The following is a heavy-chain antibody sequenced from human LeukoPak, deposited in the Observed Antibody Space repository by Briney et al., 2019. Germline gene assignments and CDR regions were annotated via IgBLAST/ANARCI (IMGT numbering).Heavy chain of an antibody. Sequence: GSLRPSCAASGFTFSSYGMHWVRQAPGKGLEWVAVIWYDGSNKYYADSVKGRFTISRDNSKNTLYLQMNSLRAEDTAVYYCAKATDTAMVTGFDYWGQGTLVTVSS. D-gene: IGHD5-18*01. J-gene: IGHJ4*02. CDR2: IWYDGSNK. V-gene: IGHV3-33*06. CDR1: GFTFSSYG. CDR3: AKATDTAMVTGFDY.